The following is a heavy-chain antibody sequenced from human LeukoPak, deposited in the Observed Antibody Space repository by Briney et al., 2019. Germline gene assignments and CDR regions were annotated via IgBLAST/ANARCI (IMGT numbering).Heavy chain of an antibody. CDR2: ISWNSGSI. CDR3: GRFRSGFDY. V-gene: IGHV3-9*01. CDR1: GFTFYDYA. D-gene: IGHD3-10*01. Sequence: SLRLSCAASGFTFYDYAMHWVRQAPGKGLEWVSGISWNSGSIGYADSVKGRFTISRDNAKNSLYLQMNGLRAEDTALYYCGRFRSGFDYWGQGTLVTVSS. J-gene: IGHJ4*02.